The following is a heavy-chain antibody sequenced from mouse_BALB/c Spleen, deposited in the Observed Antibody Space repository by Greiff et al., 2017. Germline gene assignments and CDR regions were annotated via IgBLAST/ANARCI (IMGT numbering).Heavy chain of an antibody. V-gene: IGHV1-4*01. CDR2: INPSSGYT. CDR3: ASTTVYAMDY. Sequence: VHLVESGAELARPGASVKMSCKASGYTFTSYTMHWVKQRPGQGLEWIGYINPSSGYTNYNQKFKDKATLTADKSSSTAYMQLSSLTSEDSAVYYCASTTVYAMDYWGQGTSVTVSS. CDR1: GYTFTSYT. J-gene: IGHJ4*01. D-gene: IGHD1-1*01.